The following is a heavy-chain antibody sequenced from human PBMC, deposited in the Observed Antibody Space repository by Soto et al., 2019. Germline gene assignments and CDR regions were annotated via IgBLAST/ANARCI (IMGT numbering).Heavy chain of an antibody. J-gene: IGHJ4*02. V-gene: IGHV3-13*05. CDR3: EAGNAGSSSFDY. CDR1: GFTFSSYD. D-gene: IGHD6-6*01. CDR2: IGTAGDP. Sequence: GGSLRLSCAASGFTFSSYDMHWVRQVTGKGLEWVSTIGTAGDPYYPVSVKGRFTISRENAKNSLYLQMNSLRAGDTAMYFCEAGNAGSSSFDYWGQGSLVTVSS.